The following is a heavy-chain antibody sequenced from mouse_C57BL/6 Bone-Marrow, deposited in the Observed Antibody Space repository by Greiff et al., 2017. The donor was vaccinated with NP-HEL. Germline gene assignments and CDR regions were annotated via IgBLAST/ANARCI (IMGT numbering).Heavy chain of an antibody. J-gene: IGHJ2*01. V-gene: IGHV5-4*01. Sequence: EVQVVESGGGLVKPGGSLKLSCAASGFTFSSYAMSWVRQTPEKRLEWVATISDGGSYTYYPDNVKGRFTISRDNAKNNLYLQMSHLKSEDTAMYYCARERGIWDYWGQGTTLTVSS. CDR1: GFTFSSYA. CDR3: ARERGIWDY. CDR2: ISDGGSYT.